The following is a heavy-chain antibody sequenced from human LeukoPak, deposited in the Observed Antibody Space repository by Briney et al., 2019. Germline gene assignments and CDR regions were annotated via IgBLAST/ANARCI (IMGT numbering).Heavy chain of an antibody. D-gene: IGHD5-12*01. CDR3: ATGGYDFSY. CDR2: IKTRSDGGTT. Sequence: GGSLRLSCTVSGYTFYNTWMNWVSRAPGKGLEWVGRIKTRSDGGTTDYAAPINGRFTISRDDSKSTLFLQMNSLKTEDTAVYYCATGGYDFSYWGQGTQVTVSS. J-gene: IGHJ4*02. CDR1: GYTFYNTW. V-gene: IGHV3-15*07.